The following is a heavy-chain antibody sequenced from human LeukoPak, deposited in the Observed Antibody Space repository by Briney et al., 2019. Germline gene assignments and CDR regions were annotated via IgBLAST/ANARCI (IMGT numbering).Heavy chain of an antibody. CDR1: GFTFSNYE. CDR3: ARDRSPGNFDY. J-gene: IGHJ4*02. Sequence: PGGSLRLSCAASGFTFSNYEMNWVRQAPGKELEWLSYISGNGNTIYYADSVKGRFTISRDNAKNSLYLQMSSLRAEDTAVYYCARDRSPGNFDYWGQGTLVTVSS. V-gene: IGHV3-48*03. D-gene: IGHD3-10*01. CDR2: ISGNGNTI.